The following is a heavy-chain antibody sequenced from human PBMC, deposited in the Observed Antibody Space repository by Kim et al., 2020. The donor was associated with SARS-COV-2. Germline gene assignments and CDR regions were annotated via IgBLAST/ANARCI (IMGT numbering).Heavy chain of an antibody. D-gene: IGHD2-15*01. Sequence: ASVKVSCKASGYTFNSYYMNWVRQAPGQGLEWMGVIIPSCGTASYAQKFQGRVTMTRDKSTSTAYMELSSLRSEDTAVYYCARGGLGGSESDYWGQGTLVTVSS. CDR3: ARGGLGGSESDY. V-gene: IGHV1-46*02. J-gene: IGHJ4*02. CDR1: GYTFNSYY. CDR2: IIPSCGTA.